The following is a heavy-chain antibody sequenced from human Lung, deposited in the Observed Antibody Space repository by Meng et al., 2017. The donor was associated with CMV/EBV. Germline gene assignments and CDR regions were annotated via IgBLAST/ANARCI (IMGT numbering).Heavy chain of an antibody. J-gene: IGHJ1*01. CDR1: GDSIPNHNW. Sequence: ESGPSTGKASENLSLPRAVSGDSIPNHNWWAWVRQPPGKGLEWIGEIPHRGSSAYNPSLKSRVSMSIDKSKNQFSLKLTSVTAADTAVYHCLRRSGGSVWGQGTLVTVSS. CDR2: IPHRGSS. V-gene: IGHV4-4*02. CDR3: LRRSGGSV. D-gene: IGHD3-10*01.